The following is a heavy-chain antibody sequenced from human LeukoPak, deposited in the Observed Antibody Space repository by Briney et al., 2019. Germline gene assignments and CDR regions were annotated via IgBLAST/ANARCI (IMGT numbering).Heavy chain of an antibody. CDR1: GYSFTSYW. Sequence: GESLKISCKGSGYSFTSYWIGWVRQMPGKGLEWMGIIYPGDSDTRYSPSFQGQVTISADKSISTAYLQWSSLKASDTAMYYCARPRCSGGSCTTPNWFDPWDQGTLVTVSP. V-gene: IGHV5-51*01. CDR3: ARPRCSGGSCTTPNWFDP. D-gene: IGHD2-15*01. CDR2: IYPGDSDT. J-gene: IGHJ5*02.